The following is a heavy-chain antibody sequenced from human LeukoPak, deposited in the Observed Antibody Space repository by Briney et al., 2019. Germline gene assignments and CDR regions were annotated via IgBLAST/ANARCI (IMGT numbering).Heavy chain of an antibody. J-gene: IGHJ4*02. Sequence: GGSLRLSRAASGFTFSSYSMHWVRQAPGKGLELVSGISGSGRRTYYADSVKGRFTISRDNPKNTLYLQMNSLRAEDTAVYYCAKDSSITMIVVVITSLDYWGQGTLVTVSS. CDR3: AKDSSITMIVVVITSLDY. D-gene: IGHD3-22*01. CDR2: ISGSGRRT. V-gene: IGHV3-23*01. CDR1: GFTFSSYS.